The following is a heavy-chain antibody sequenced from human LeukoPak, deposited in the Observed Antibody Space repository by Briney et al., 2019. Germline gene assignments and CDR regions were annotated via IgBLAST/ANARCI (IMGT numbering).Heavy chain of an antibody. J-gene: IGHJ5*02. D-gene: IGHD1-20*01. V-gene: IGHV3-30*01. CDR1: GFTFSSYA. CDR3: ARDYSLYNWNPYWFDP. CDR2: ISYDGSNK. Sequence: PGGSLRLSCAASGFTFSSYAMHWGRQAPGKGLEWVAVISYDGSNKYYADSVKGRFTISRDNSKNTLYLQMNSLRAEDTAVYYCARDYSLYNWNPYWFDPWGQGTLVTVSS.